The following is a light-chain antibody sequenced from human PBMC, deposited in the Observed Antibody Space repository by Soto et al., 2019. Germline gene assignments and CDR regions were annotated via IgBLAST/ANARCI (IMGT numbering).Light chain of an antibody. CDR3: QQYDTSPIT. Sequence: EIVLTQSPGILSLSPGERATLSCRASQRVSSDFLAWYQQKPGQAPRLLIYGASTRATGIPDRFSGSGSETDFSLTISRLEHEDVALYYCQQYDTSPITFGQGTRLQIK. CDR1: QRVSSDF. J-gene: IGKJ5*01. V-gene: IGKV3-20*01. CDR2: GAS.